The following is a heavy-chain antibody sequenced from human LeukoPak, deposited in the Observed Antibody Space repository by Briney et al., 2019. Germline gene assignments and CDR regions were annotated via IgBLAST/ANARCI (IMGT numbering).Heavy chain of an antibody. CDR2: IYPRDGST. CDR1: GYTFTSNY. Sequence: GASVKVSCKASGYTFTSNYIHWVRQAPGQGLEWMGMIYPRDGSTSCAQKFQGRVTVTRDTSTGTVHMELSGLRSEDTAVYYCARDQEGFDYWGQGTLVTVSS. CDR3: ARDQEGFDY. J-gene: IGHJ4*02. V-gene: IGHV1-46*01.